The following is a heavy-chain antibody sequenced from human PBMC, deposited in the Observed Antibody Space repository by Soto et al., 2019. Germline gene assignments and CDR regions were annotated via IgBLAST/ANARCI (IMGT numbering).Heavy chain of an antibody. CDR3: ARDLGDRPSSSWYGWSY. Sequence: QVQLVQSGAEVKKPGSSVKVSCKASGGTFSSYAISWVRQAPGQGLEWMGGIIPIFGTANYAQKFQGRVTITADESTSTAYMELSSLRSEDTAVYYCARDLGDRPSSSWYGWSYWGQGTLVTVSS. CDR2: IIPIFGTA. V-gene: IGHV1-69*01. J-gene: IGHJ4*02. D-gene: IGHD6-13*01. CDR1: GGTFSSYA.